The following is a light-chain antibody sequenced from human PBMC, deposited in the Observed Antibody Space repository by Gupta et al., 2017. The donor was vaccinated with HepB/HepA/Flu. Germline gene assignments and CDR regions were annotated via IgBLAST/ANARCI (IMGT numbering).Light chain of an antibody. Sequence: EIVLTQSLATLSLSPGERATLSCSASQSVSSYLACYQHKPGQAPRLLIYDASNTATGIPARFSDSGSGTDFTLTIISREPQDFAVYYCRQRCNWPQVFGEGTRLEIK. J-gene: IGKJ5*01. CDR1: QSVSSY. V-gene: IGKV3-11*01. CDR2: DAS. CDR3: RQRCNWPQV.